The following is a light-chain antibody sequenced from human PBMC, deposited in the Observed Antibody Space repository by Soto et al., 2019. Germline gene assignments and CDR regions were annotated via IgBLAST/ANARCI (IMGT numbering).Light chain of an antibody. CDR3: QTYDSDPFT. CDR2: AAS. Sequence: DIQLTQSPSSLSASVGDRLTISCRASQGIRKYLAWYQLKPVKVPKLRIAAASALQAGDPSPFSGSGSGTHFTLTSTSLQPEDVATYYCQTYDSDPFTFVPGTTVDF. V-gene: IGKV1-27*01. CDR1: QGIRKY. J-gene: IGKJ3*01.